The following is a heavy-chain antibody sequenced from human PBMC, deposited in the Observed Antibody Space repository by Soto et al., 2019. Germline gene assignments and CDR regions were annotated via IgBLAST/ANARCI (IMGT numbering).Heavy chain of an antibody. CDR3: ATGGIRYSNYPGGY. D-gene: IGHD4-4*01. V-gene: IGHV1-24*01. Sequence: ASVKVSCKVSGYTLTELSMHWVRQAPGKGLEWMGGFDPEDGETVYAQKFQGRVTMTEDTSTDTAYMELSSMRSEDTAVYYCATGGIRYSNYPGGYWGQGTLVTVSS. CDR2: FDPEDGET. J-gene: IGHJ4*02. CDR1: GYTLTELS.